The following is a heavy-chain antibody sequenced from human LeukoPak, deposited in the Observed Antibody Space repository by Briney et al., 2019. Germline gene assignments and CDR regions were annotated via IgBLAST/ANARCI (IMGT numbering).Heavy chain of an antibody. Sequence: ASVKVSCKASGYTFTSYYMHWVRQAPGQGLEWMGWISAYNGNTNYAQKLQGRVTMTTDTSTSTAYMELRSLRSDDTAVYYCARSWELPDFDYWGQGTLVTVSS. J-gene: IGHJ4*02. CDR2: ISAYNGNT. CDR1: GYTFTSYY. CDR3: ARSWELPDFDY. D-gene: IGHD1-26*01. V-gene: IGHV1-18*04.